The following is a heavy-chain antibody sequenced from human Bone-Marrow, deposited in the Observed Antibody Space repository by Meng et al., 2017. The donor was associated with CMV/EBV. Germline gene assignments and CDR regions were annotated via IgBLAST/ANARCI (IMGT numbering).Heavy chain of an antibody. CDR3: AKDTRNDFWCGFDAFDI. CDR1: GFTFDDYA. V-gene: IGHV3-9*03. J-gene: IGHJ3*02. CDR2: ISWNSGSI. Sequence: GGSLSLSCAASGFTFDDYAMHWVRQAPGKGLEWVSGISWNSGSIGYADSVKGRFTISRDNAKNSLYLQMNSLRAEDMALYYCAKDTRNDFWCGFDAFDIWGQGTMVTFSS. D-gene: IGHD3-3*01.